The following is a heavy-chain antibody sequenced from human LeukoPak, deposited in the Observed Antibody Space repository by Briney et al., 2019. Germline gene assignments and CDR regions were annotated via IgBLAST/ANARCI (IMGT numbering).Heavy chain of an antibody. V-gene: IGHV4-59*08. D-gene: IGHD3-10*01. J-gene: IGHJ5*02. CDR1: GDSISRNY. CDR3: ARQGYYGSGIDP. Sequence: SETLSLTCSVSGDSISRNYWSWIRQPPGKGLEWIGYIYDSGSTNYNPSLKSRVTISVDTSKNQFSLKLSSVTAADTAVYYCARQGYYGSGIDPWGQGTLVTVSS. CDR2: IYDSGST.